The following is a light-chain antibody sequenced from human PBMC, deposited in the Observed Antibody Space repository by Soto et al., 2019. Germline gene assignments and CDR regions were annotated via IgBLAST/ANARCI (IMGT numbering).Light chain of an antibody. CDR1: QSVSSSD. Sequence: EIVLTQSPGTLSLSPGERATLSCRDSQSVSSSDLAWYQQKPGQAPRLLIYGASSRATGLPDRFSGSGSGTDFTLTISRLEPEDFAVYYCQQYGSSPQSFGQGTKLEIK. V-gene: IGKV3-20*01. CDR2: GAS. J-gene: IGKJ2*01. CDR3: QQYGSSPQS.